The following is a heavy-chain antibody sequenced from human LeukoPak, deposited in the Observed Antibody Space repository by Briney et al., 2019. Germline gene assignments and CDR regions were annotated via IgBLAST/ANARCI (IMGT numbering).Heavy chain of an antibody. CDR2: ISSSGSTI. V-gene: IGHV3-48*03. D-gene: IGHD4-23*01. CDR3: AKSFDSTMVVPPGYYFDY. J-gene: IGHJ4*02. Sequence: PGGSLRLSCAASGFTFSSYEMNWVRQAPGKGLEWVSYISSSGSTIYYADSVKGRFTISRDNAKNSLYLQMNSLRAEDMALYYCAKSFDSTMVVPPGYYFDYWGQGTLVTVSS. CDR1: GFTFSSYE.